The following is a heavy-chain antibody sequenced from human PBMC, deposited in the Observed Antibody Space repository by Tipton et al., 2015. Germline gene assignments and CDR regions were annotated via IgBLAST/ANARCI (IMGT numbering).Heavy chain of an antibody. Sequence: TLSLTCAVFGYSISSGYYWGWIRQPPGKGLEWIGSIYHSGTTYSNPSLKSRVTMSRDTSKNQFSLKLTSVTAADTAVYYCARDLEHGMDVWGQGTTVTVS. J-gene: IGHJ6*02. CDR2: IYHSGTT. V-gene: IGHV4-38-2*02. CDR1: GYSISSGYY. CDR3: ARDLEHGMDV.